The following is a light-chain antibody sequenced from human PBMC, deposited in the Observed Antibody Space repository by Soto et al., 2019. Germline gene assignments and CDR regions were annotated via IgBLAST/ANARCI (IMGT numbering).Light chain of an antibody. CDR1: HSVSSSY. Sequence: EIVLTQSPCTLSLSPGERATLSCRASHSVSSSYLAWYQQRPGQAPRLLIYGASSRAPGIPDRFSGSGSGTDFTLTISRLEPEDFAVYYCQQYGSSPPITFGQGTLLAIK. CDR3: QQYGSSPPIT. V-gene: IGKV3-20*01. J-gene: IGKJ5*01. CDR2: GAS.